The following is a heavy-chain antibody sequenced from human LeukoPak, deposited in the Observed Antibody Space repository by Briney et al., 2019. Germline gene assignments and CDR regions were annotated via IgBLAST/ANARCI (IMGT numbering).Heavy chain of an antibody. V-gene: IGHV3-23*01. CDR2: ISASGRNT. D-gene: IGHD4-11*01. Sequence: GGSLRLSCAASGFTFGNYAMSWVRQAPGKGLEWVSVISASGRNTYYSDSAKGQFTISRDNSKNTLHLQMSSLRAEDTAVYYCVRRGSNYPYYMDVWGKGTTVTVSS. CDR1: GFTFGNYA. J-gene: IGHJ6*03. CDR3: VRRGSNYPYYMDV.